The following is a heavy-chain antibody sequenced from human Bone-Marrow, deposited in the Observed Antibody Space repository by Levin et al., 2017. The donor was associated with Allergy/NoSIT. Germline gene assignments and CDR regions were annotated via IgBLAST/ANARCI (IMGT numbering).Heavy chain of an antibody. Sequence: VASVKVSCKASGYSFTNSGISWVRQAPGQGLEWMGWISTYNGNRYYEDKFRDRFTMTMDTSTSTAYMDLRSLRSDDTATYYCARVRDYFDSRGYSNRGEDYWGPGTVVNVSS. V-gene: IGHV1-18*01. CDR3: ARVRDYFDSRGYSNRGEDY. D-gene: IGHD3-22*01. CDR2: ISTYNGNR. J-gene: IGHJ4*02. CDR1: GYSFTNSG.